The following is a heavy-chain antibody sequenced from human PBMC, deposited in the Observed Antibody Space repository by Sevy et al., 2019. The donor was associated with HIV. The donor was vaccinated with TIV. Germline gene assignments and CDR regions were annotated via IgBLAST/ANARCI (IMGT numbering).Heavy chain of an antibody. J-gene: IGHJ4*02. CDR2: MNQDGTER. CDR3: VREGLGGFSYSLDC. Sequence: GGSLRLSCAASGFNFNNYWMTWVRQAPGKGLEWVATMNQDGTERDYVDSVKGRFTISRDNTKTSLFLQMNSLSAEDTGVYYCVREGLGGFSYSLDCWGQGTLVTVSS. D-gene: IGHD3-16*01. V-gene: IGHV3-7*01. CDR1: GFNFNNYW.